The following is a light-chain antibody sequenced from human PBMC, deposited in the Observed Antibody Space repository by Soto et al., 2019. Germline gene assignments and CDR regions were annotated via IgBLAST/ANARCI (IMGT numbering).Light chain of an antibody. CDR2: EVS. CDR3: SLYTSSSKNVV. CDR1: SSDVGSYNR. Sequence: SALTQPPSVSGSPGQSVTISCTGTSSDVGSYNRVSWYQQPPGTAPKLMIYEVSNRPSGVPDRFSGSKSGNTASLTISGLQAEDEADYYCSLYTSSSKNVVFGGGTKLTVL. V-gene: IGLV2-18*01. J-gene: IGLJ2*01.